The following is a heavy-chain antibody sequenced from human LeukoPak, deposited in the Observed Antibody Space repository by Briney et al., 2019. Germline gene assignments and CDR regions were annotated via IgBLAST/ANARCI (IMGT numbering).Heavy chain of an antibody. CDR3: ARPPYSSSWFYFDY. D-gene: IGHD6-13*01. V-gene: IGHV4-39*01. Sequence: SETLSLTCTVSGGSTSSSSYYWGWIRQPPGKGLEWIGSIYYSGSTYYNPSLKSRVTISVDTSKNQFSLKLSSVTAADTAVYYCARPPYSSSWFYFDYWGQGTLVTVSS. CDR1: GGSTSSSSYY. CDR2: IYYSGST. J-gene: IGHJ4*02.